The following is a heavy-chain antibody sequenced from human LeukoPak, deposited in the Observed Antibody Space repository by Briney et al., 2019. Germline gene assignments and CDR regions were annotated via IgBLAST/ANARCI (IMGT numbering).Heavy chain of an antibody. Sequence: SETLSLTCTVSGGSIRSSSYNWGWIRQPPGKGLEWIGSIHYTGSTYYNPSLKSRVTISVDTSKNQFSLKLSSVTAADTAVYYCARQAGIAVADSYYYYYYMDVWGKGTTVTISS. CDR3: ARQAGIAVADSYYYYYYMDV. D-gene: IGHD6-19*01. V-gene: IGHV4-39*01. CDR2: IHYTGST. CDR1: GGSIRSSSYN. J-gene: IGHJ6*03.